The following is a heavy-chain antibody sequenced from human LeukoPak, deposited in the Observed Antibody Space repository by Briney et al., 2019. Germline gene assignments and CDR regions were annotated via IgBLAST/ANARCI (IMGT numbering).Heavy chain of an antibody. J-gene: IGHJ5*02. CDR3: TKDFAVASYNWFDP. D-gene: IGHD5-12*01. CDR2: ISAGGGSI. V-gene: IGHV3-23*01. Sequence: GGSLRLSCAASGFTFSNYALSWVRQAPGKGLEWVSLISAGGGSIYYIDSVKGRFIISRDNSKNTLYLQMNSLRVEDTAVYYCTKDFAVASYNWFDPWGQGTLVTVSS. CDR1: GFTFSNYA.